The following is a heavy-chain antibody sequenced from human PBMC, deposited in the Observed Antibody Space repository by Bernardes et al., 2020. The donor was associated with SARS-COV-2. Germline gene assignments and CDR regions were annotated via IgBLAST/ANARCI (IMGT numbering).Heavy chain of an antibody. CDR1: GFSLSTSRLN. V-gene: IGHV2-5*02. J-gene: IGHJ4*02. Sequence: SGPTLVKPTQTLTLTCTFSGFSLSTSRLNVGWIRQPPGKALEWLALIYWDDDKRYSPSLRSRLTITKDTSKNQAVLTMTNMDPVDTATYYCAHRTTYDTWFAFDYWGQGTLVTVSS. CDR3: AHRTTYDTWFAFDY. CDR2: IYWDDDK. D-gene: IGHD3-10*01.